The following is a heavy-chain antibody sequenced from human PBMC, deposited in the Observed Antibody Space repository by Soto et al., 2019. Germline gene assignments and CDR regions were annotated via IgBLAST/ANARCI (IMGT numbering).Heavy chain of an antibody. CDR1: GFTFSSYE. J-gene: IGHJ4*02. CDR2: ISSSGSTI. D-gene: IGHD5-18*01. CDR3: ERYSYGNFDY. Sequence: EVQLVESGGGLVQPGGSLRLSCAASGFTFSSYEMNWVRQAPGKGLEWVSYISSSGSTIYYADSVKGRFTISRDNAKNSLYLQMNSLRAEDTAVYYCERYSYGNFDYWGQGTLVTVSS. V-gene: IGHV3-48*03.